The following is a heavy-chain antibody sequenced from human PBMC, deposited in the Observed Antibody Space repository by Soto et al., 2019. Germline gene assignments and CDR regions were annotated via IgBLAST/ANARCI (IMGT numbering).Heavy chain of an antibody. Sequence: SSETLSLTCTVSGGSIISSSYYWDWIRQPPGKGLEWMGSIYYSGSTYYNPSLKSRLTLSVDTSKNQFSLKLSSVTAADTAVYYCARVPRGVGTTSHGGFDFWGQGTLVTVSS. D-gene: IGHD1-26*01. CDR3: ARVPRGVGTTSHGGFDF. CDR2: IYYSGST. V-gene: IGHV4-39*01. J-gene: IGHJ4*02. CDR1: GGSIISSSYY.